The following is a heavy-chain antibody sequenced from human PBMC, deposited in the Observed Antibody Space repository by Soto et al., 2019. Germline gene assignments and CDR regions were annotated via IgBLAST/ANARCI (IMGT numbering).Heavy chain of an antibody. CDR2: ISAYNGNT. V-gene: IGHV1-18*04. D-gene: IGHD1-26*01. Sequence: QVQLVQSGAEVKKPGASVTVSCKASGYTFTSYDISWVRQAPGQGLEWMGWISAYNGNTNYAQKLQGRVTMTTDTSTSTAYMEMRSLTSADTAVYYCARRAWENSDAFDIWGQGTMVTVSS. J-gene: IGHJ3*02. CDR1: GYTFTSYD. CDR3: ARRAWENSDAFDI.